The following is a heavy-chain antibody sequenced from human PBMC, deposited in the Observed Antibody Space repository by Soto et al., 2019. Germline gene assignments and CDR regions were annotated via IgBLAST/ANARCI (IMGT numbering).Heavy chain of an antibody. D-gene: IGHD5-18*01. Sequence: EVQLLESGGGLVQPGGSLRLSCVASGFIFSNYAISWLRQGPGKGLEWVSAISGSGGSTYYEDSVKGRFTISRDNSKNTLYLQMNSLRVEDSAVYYCVKERSGHSYADSWGQGTLVTVSS. V-gene: IGHV3-23*01. CDR2: ISGSGGST. J-gene: IGHJ4*02. CDR3: VKERSGHSYADS. CDR1: GFIFSNYA.